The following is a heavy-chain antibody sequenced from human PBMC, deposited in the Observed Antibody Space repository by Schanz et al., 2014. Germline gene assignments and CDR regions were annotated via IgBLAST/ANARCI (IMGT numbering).Heavy chain of an antibody. J-gene: IGHJ4*03. CDR2: IRSSSTPI. D-gene: IGHD1-26*01. Sequence: EVQLVESGGGWVQPGGSLRLSCAASGFTFSDYSMNWVRQAPGKGPEWVSYIRSSSTPIYYADSVKGRFTISRDNTKNTLFLQMHRLSGEDAAVYYGAWGPTTENYYTAGTPIDYWGQGALLTVSS. CDR1: GFTFSDYS. CDR3: AWGPTTENYYTAGTPIDY. V-gene: IGHV3-48*01.